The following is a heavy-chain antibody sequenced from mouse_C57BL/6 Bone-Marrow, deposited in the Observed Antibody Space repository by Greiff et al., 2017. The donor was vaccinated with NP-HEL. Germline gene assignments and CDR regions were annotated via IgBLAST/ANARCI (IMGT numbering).Heavy chain of an antibody. D-gene: IGHD2-4*01. CDR1: GYAFSSYW. J-gene: IGHJ3*01. CDR3: ARRGYDYTWFAY. Sequence: QVQLQQSGAELVKPGASVKISCKASGYAFSSYWMNWVKQRHGKGLEWIGQIYPGDGDTNYNGKFKGKATLTADKSSSTAYMQLSSLTSEDSAVYFCARRGYDYTWFAYWGQGTLVTVSA. CDR2: IYPGDGDT. V-gene: IGHV1-80*01.